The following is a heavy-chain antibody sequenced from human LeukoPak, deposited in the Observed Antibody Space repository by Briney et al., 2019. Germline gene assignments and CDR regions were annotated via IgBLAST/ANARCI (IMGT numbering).Heavy chain of an antibody. CDR3: ARQPPGLFATDY. CDR1: GYSFTNYW. J-gene: IGHJ4*02. CDR2: IYPGDSNT. V-gene: IGHV5-51*01. Sequence: GESLKISCKGSGYSFTNYWIAWMRQMPGKGLEWMGIIYPGDSNTRYNPSFQGQVSISADKSISTAYLQWSSLEASDTAMYYCARQPPGLFATDYCGQGTLVTVSS.